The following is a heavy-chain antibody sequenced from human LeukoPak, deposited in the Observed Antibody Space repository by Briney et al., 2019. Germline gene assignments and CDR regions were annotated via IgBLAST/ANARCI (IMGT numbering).Heavy chain of an antibody. CDR1: GFSFSSYW. V-gene: IGHV3-7*03. J-gene: IGHJ4*02. D-gene: IGHD6-19*01. Sequence: GGSLRLSCAASGFSFSSYWLSWVGQAPGKGLEGVANIEGDGSERNYMDSVKGRFTISRDNAKNSLHLQMNSLRAEDTAVYYCAAGVGWLIDYWGQGTLVTVSS. CDR3: AAGVGWLIDY. CDR2: IEGDGSER.